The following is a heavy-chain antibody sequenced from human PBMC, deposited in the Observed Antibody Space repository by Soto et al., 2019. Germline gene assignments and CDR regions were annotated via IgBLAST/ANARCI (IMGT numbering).Heavy chain of an antibody. CDR3: AKLKEWLPQGSYGMDV. J-gene: IGHJ6*02. D-gene: IGHD3-3*01. Sequence: GGSLRLSCAASGFTFSSYAMSWVRQAPGKGLEWVSAISGSGGSTYYADSVKGRFTITRDNSKNTLYLQMNSLRAEDTAVYYCAKLKEWLPQGSYGMDVWGQGTTVTVSS. CDR1: GFTFSSYA. V-gene: IGHV3-23*01. CDR2: ISGSGGST.